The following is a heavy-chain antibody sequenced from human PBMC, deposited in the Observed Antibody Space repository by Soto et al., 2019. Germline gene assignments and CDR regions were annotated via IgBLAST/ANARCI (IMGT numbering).Heavy chain of an antibody. D-gene: IGHD3-10*01. V-gene: IGHV3-30*18. CDR3: AKEFGWELQLSHPYYNSGMDV. Sequence: GGSLRLSCAASGFTFRSYGMHWVRQAPGKGLEWVALMSFDGSNKYYADSVRGRFTISSDNSKSILYLQIDILRPEDMAVYYCAKEFGWELQLSHPYYNSGMDVCGQGTKVTVYS. CDR2: MSFDGSNK. J-gene: IGHJ6*02. CDR1: GFTFRSYG.